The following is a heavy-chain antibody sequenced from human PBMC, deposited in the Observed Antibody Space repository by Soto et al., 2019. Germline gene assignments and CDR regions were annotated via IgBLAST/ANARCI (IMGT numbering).Heavy chain of an antibody. Sequence: GGSLRLSCAASGFTFDDYGMSWVRQAPGKGLEWVSGINWNGGSTGYADSVKGRFTISRDNAKNSLYLQMNSLRAEDTALYYCARASGRGSWVGYYYYGMDVWGQGTTVTVS. CDR2: INWNGGST. J-gene: IGHJ6*02. CDR3: ARASGRGSWVGYYYYGMDV. CDR1: GFTFDDYG. D-gene: IGHD2-15*01. V-gene: IGHV3-20*04.